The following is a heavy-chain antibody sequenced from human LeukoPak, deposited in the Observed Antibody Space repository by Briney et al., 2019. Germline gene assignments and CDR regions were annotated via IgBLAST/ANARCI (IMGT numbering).Heavy chain of an antibody. D-gene: IGHD3-9*01. J-gene: IGHJ4*02. Sequence: SETLSLTCTVSGGSISSYYWSWIRQPPGKGLEWIGYIYYSGSTNYNPSLKSRVTISIDTSKNQFSLKLNSVTAADTAVYYCARSPQHFDRLLDGDSHYFFDSWGQGTLVTVSS. CDR2: IYYSGST. V-gene: IGHV4-59*12. CDR1: GGSISSYY. CDR3: ARSPQHFDRLLDGDSHYFFDS.